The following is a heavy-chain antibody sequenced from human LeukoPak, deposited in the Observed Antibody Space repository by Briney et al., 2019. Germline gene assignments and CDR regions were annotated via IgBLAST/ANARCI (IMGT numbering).Heavy chain of an antibody. Sequence: PGGSLRLSCAASGFTFSSYAMSWVRQAPGKGLEWVSYISSSGSTIYYADSVKGRFTISRDNAKNSLYLQMNSLRAEDTAVYYCARDYGIAAAGPSPFDYWGQGTLVTVSS. CDR1: GFTFSSYA. CDR3: ARDYGIAAAGPSPFDY. CDR2: ISSSGSTI. D-gene: IGHD6-13*01. J-gene: IGHJ4*02. V-gene: IGHV3-48*04.